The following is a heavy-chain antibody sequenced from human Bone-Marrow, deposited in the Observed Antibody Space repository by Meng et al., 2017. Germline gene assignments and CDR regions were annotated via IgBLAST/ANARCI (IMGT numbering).Heavy chain of an antibody. V-gene: IGHV4-4*02. Sequence: QVQLQESGPGLVKPSGTLSLTCAVSGGSLSSSNWWSWVRQPPGRGLEWIGEIQRGGSTNYNPSLKSRVTISIDKSKNQFSLMLTSLTAADTAVYYCARIPDYDTSASWGQGTLVTVLL. J-gene: IGHJ5*02. CDR2: IQRGGST. CDR3: ARIPDYDTSAS. CDR1: GGSLSSSNW. D-gene: IGHD3-22*01.